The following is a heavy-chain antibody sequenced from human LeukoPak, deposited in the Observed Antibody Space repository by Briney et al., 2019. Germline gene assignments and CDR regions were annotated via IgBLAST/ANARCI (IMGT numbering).Heavy chain of an antibody. V-gene: IGHV1-69*04. CDR2: IIPILGKA. CDR3: ASRRGADSSSWYTHYYYYGMDV. D-gene: IGHD6-13*01. J-gene: IGHJ6*02. CDR1: GGTFSSYA. Sequence: GASVKVSCKASGGTFSSYAISWVRQAPGQGLEWMGRIIPILGKANYAQKFQGRVTITADKSTSTAYMELSSLGSEDTAVYYCASRRGADSSSWYTHYYYYGMDVWGQGITVTVSS.